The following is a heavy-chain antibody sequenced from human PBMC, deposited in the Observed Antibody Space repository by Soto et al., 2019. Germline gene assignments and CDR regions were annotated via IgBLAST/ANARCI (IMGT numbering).Heavy chain of an antibody. Sequence: PGGSLRLSCAASGFTFSSYAMSWVRQAPGKGLEWVSAISGNGGSTYYADSVKGRFTISRDNSKNTLYLQMNSLRAEDTAVYYCAKNVLDGSNFDYWGQGTLVTVSS. V-gene: IGHV3-23*01. D-gene: IGHD3-10*02. CDR3: AKNVLDGSNFDY. CDR2: ISGNGGST. CDR1: GFTFSSYA. J-gene: IGHJ4*02.